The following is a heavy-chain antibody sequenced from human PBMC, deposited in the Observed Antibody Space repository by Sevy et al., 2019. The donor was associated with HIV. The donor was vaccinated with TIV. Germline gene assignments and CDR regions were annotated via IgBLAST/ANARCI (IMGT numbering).Heavy chain of an antibody. CDR1: GFTFSKYS. J-gene: IGHJ4*02. V-gene: IGHV3-23*01. CDR3: AREGCTKPDDD. CDR2: LSFGCGEI. Sequence: GGSLRLSCAASGFTFSKYSMSWVRQPPGKGLEWVSTLSFGCGEINYADSVKGRLTISRDNSKSSVYLQMNNLRPEDTAVYYCAREGCTKPDDDWGQGTLVTVSS. D-gene: IGHD2-8*01.